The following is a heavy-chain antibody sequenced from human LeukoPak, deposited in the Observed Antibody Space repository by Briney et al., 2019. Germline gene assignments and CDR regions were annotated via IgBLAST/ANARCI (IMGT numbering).Heavy chain of an antibody. D-gene: IGHD4-17*01. CDR2: ISGSGGST. V-gene: IGHV3-23*01. CDR1: GFTFSKYA. J-gene: IGHJ4*02. Sequence: PGGSLRLTCAASGFTFSKYAMSWARQVPEKGLEWVSGISGSGGSTYYAGSVKGRFTISRGNAKNSLYLQMNSLRAEDTAVYYCARDSYGDYGYWGQGTLVTVSS. CDR3: ARDSYGDYGY.